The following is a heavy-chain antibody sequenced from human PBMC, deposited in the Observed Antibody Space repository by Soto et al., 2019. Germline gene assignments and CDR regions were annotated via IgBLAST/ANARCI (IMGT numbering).Heavy chain of an antibody. V-gene: IGHV3-15*07. D-gene: IGHD4-17*01. Sequence: GGSMRLPCAASGLNFSNVWMHWVSKDTGKGLEWVGRIKSKTVGGTTDYAAPVKGRFTISRDDSKNTLYLQMDSLKTEDTAVYYYTTESNYGHYVFSFSLDYWGQEPLVTAS. CDR2: IKSKTVGGTT. CDR3: TTESNYGHYVFSFSLDY. CDR1: GLNFSNVW. J-gene: IGHJ4*02.